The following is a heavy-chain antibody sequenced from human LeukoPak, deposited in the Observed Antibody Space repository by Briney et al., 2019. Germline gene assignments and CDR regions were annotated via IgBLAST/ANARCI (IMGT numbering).Heavy chain of an antibody. J-gene: IGHJ2*01. CDR3: ARDRGRDPFDL. Sequence: SETLSLTCTVSGGSISNDGYAWGWIRQPPGKGLEWIGSVFYSKSTYYNPSLKSRVTISVDTSKNQFSLKLRSVTAADTAVYYCARDRGRDPFDLWGRGTLVTVSS. D-gene: IGHD3-10*01. CDR2: VFYSKST. CDR1: GGSISNDGYA. V-gene: IGHV4-39*07.